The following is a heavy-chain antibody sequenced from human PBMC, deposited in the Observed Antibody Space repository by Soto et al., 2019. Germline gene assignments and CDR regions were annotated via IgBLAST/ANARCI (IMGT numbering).Heavy chain of an antibody. V-gene: IGHV1-69*01. CDR2: IIPLFGTT. D-gene: IGHD3-3*01. J-gene: IGHJ4*02. Sequence: QVQLVQSGAEVKKPGSSVSVSCKASGGTFSSYAISWVRQAPGQGLEWMGGIIPLFGTTNYAQKFQGRVTITADESAVESTSTVYMELRSLRSDDTAVYYCARAPYDFWSGYPIDYWGQGTLVTVSS. CDR3: ARAPYDFWSGYPIDY. CDR1: GGTFSSYA.